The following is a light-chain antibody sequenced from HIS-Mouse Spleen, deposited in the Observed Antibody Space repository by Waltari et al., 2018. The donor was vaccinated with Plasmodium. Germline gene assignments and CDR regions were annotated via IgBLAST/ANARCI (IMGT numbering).Light chain of an antibody. CDR2: QDS. J-gene: IGLJ2*01. V-gene: IGLV3-1*01. Sequence: SYALTQPPSVSVSPARTASIPCPGAHLGYHYACRHQQKPGQSPALVNHQDSKRPCGIPDRFSGSNTGNTATLTISGTQVMDEADYYCQAWDSSTVVFGGGTKLTVL. CDR3: QAWDSSTVV. CDR1: HLGYHY.